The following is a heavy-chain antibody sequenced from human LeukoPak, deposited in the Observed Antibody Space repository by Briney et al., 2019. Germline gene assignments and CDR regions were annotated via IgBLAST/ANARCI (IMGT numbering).Heavy chain of an antibody. V-gene: IGHV3-53*01. D-gene: IGHD6-13*01. CDR2: IYSSGST. Sequence: QPGGSLRLSCAASGFTVSSNYMSWVRQAPGKGLEWVSVIYSSGSTYYADSVKGRFTISRDNSKNTLHLQMNTLRAEDTAVYYCASRIATAGSVDYWGQGTLATVSS. CDR1: GFTVSSNY. CDR3: ASRIATAGSVDY. J-gene: IGHJ4*02.